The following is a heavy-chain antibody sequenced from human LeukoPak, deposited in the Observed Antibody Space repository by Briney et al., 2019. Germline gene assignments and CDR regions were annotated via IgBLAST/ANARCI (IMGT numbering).Heavy chain of an antibody. D-gene: IGHD4-11*01. CDR3: ARGSVTNYYYMDV. CDR2: INHSGST. J-gene: IGHJ6*03. Sequence: KPSETLSLTCAVYGGSFSGYYWSWIRQPPGKGLEWIGEINHSGSTNYNPSLKSRVTISVDTSKSQFSLKLSSVTAADTAVYYCARGSVTNYYYMDVWGKGTTVTVSS. CDR1: GGSFSGYY. V-gene: IGHV4-34*01.